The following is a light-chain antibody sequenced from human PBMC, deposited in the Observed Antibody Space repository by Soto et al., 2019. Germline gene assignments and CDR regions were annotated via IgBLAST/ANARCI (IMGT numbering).Light chain of an antibody. V-gene: IGLV2-14*03. CDR3: GSYTTSSTVV. J-gene: IGLJ2*01. Sequence: QSALTQPASVSGSPGQSITISCTGTSSDVGSYPYVSWYQRHPGKAPKLMIYDVNSRPSGVSNRFSGSKSGNTASLTISGLHPEDEGDYYCGSYTTSSTVVFGGGTKLTVL. CDR1: SSDVGSYPY. CDR2: DVN.